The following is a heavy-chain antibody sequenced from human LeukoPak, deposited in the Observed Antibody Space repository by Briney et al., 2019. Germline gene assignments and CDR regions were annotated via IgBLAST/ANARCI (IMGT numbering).Heavy chain of an antibody. V-gene: IGHV3-23*01. CDR1: EFSFITYD. CDR2: ISGDGVT. CDR3: AKGPNFVSWRAVHY. J-gene: IGHJ4*02. Sequence: PGGSLRLSCAASEFSFITYDLSWVRQTLEKGLEWVSTISGDGVTFYADSVKGRFTISRDKSKNTLYLQMNSLRTDDTAIYYCAKGPNFVSWRAVHYWGQGSLVTVSS. D-gene: IGHD2/OR15-2a*01.